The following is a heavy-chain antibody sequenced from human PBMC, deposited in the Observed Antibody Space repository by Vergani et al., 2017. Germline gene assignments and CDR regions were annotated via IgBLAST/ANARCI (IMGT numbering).Heavy chain of an antibody. J-gene: IGHJ4*03. D-gene: IGHD3-3*01. CDR2: ISGNNDDV. CDR1: GFTFRNCA. Sequence: EVQLLESGGGLAQPGGSLRLSCSASGFTFRNCAKTWVLQASGKEREWVSSISGNNDDVYYADSVKGRFTISTDNAKNSLYMDVSSLRAEDTAVYYCLSDVRVLRTWGQGTLVAVSS. CDR3: LSDVRVLRT. V-gene: IGHV3-21*01.